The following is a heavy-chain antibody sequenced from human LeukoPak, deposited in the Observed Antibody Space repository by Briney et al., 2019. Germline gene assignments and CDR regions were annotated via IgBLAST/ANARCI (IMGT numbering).Heavy chain of an antibody. V-gene: IGHV3-74*01. Sequence: GGSLRLSCAASGFTFSSYWMHWVRQAPGKGLVWVSRIITDGSSTTCADSVRGRFTISRDNAKNSLYLQMNSLRAEDTALYFCARGGSKSPYYFDYWSQGTLVTVSS. J-gene: IGHJ4*02. CDR3: ARGGSKSPYYFDY. CDR2: IITDGSST. CDR1: GFTFSSYW. D-gene: IGHD2-15*01.